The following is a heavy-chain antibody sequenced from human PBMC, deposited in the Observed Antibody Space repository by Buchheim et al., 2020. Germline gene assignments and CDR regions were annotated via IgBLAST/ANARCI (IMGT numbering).Heavy chain of an antibody. CDR3: AKDRDGMDV. V-gene: IGHV3-30*18. Sequence: QVQLVESGGGVVQPGRSLRLSCAASGFTFSSYGMHWVRQAPGKGLEWVAVISYDGSNKYYADSVKGRFTISRDNSKNTRYLQMNSLRAEDTAVYYCAKDRDGMDVWGQGTT. D-gene: IGHD3-10*01. CDR1: GFTFSSYG. CDR2: ISYDGSNK. J-gene: IGHJ6*02.